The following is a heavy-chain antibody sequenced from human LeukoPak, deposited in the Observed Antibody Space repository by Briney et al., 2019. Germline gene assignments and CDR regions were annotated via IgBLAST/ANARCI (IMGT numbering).Heavy chain of an antibody. Sequence: SETLSLTCTVSGGSFSNYYWSWIRQPPGKGLEWMGDIYYSGSTNYNPSLKSRGTISVDPSKKQFSLNLSSVTAADTAVYYCARHPTALVSYGFDPWGQGTLVTVSS. V-gene: IGHV4-59*08. CDR3: ARHPTALVSYGFDP. D-gene: IGHD5-18*01. CDR2: IYYSGST. CDR1: GGSFSNYY. J-gene: IGHJ5*02.